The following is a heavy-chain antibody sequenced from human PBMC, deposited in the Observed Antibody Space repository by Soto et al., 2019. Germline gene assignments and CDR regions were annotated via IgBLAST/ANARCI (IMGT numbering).Heavy chain of an antibody. Sequence: ESGGGVVQPGRSLRLSCAASGFTFSSYGMHWVRQAPGKGLEWVAVISYDGSNKYYADSVKGRFTISRDNSKNTLYLQMNSLRAEDTAVYYCAKVRKLGYCSGGSCSVFDYWGQGTLVTVSS. CDR1: GFTFSSYG. D-gene: IGHD2-15*01. J-gene: IGHJ4*02. V-gene: IGHV3-30*18. CDR2: ISYDGSNK. CDR3: AKVRKLGYCSGGSCSVFDY.